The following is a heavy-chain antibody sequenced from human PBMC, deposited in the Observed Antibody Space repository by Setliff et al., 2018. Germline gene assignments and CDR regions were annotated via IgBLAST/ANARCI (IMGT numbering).Heavy chain of an antibody. V-gene: IGHV4-39*07. CDR3: ARDMGQPYYFES. CDR2: IYYTGST. Sequence: SETLSLTCTVSGGSISSSSHYWGWIRQPPGKGLEWIGSIYYTGSTYYNPSLKSRVTMSVDTAKRQFSLKLGSATAADTAVYYCARDMGQPYYFESWGLGTLVTVSS. D-gene: IGHD1-1*01. CDR1: GGSISSSSHY. J-gene: IGHJ4*02.